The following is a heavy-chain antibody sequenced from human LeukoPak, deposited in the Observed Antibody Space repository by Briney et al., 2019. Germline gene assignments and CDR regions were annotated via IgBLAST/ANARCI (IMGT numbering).Heavy chain of an antibody. CDR2: IYTSGST. D-gene: IGHD4-23*01. Sequence: SETLSLTCTVSGGSISSGSYYWSWIRQPAGKGLEWIGRIYTSGSTNYNPSLKSRVTISVDTSKNQFSLKLSSVTAADTAVYYCARALMTTVVTRAFDIWGQGTMVTVSS. CDR1: GGSISSGSYY. V-gene: IGHV4-61*02. CDR3: ARALMTTVVTRAFDI. J-gene: IGHJ3*02.